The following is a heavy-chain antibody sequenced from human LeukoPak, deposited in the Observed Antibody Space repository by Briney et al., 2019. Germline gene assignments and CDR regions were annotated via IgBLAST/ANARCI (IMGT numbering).Heavy chain of an antibody. Sequence: PGGSLRLSCAASGFTVSTVYMTWVRQAPGKGLEWVSVIYGGHTAYYADSVKDRFTISRDNPKNTLNLQMNSLRAEDTAVYYCAREIGQLGGAFHICGQGTMVTVSS. CDR1: GFTVSTVY. CDR2: IYGGHTA. CDR3: AREIGQLGGAFHI. J-gene: IGHJ3*02. V-gene: IGHV3-53*01. D-gene: IGHD7-27*01.